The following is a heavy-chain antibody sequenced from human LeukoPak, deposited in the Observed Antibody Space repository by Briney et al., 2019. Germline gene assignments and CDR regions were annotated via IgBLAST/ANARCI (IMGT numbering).Heavy chain of an antibody. CDR3: AKVDGSGNSIFDY. CDR1: GFTFNTYW. CDR2: INPDGRTT. Sequence: PGGSLRLSCAASGFTFNTYWMHWVRQAPGKGLVWVSRINPDGRTTNYADSVKGRFTISRDNAKNTLYLQMSSLRVEDTATYYCAKVDGSGNSIFDYWGQGTLVPVSS. J-gene: IGHJ4*02. D-gene: IGHD3-22*01. V-gene: IGHV3-74*01.